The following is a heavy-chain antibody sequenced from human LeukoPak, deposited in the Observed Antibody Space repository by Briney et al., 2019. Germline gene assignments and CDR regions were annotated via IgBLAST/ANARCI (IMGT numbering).Heavy chain of an antibody. J-gene: IGHJ6*02. CDR2: IYYSGSST. V-gene: IGHV4-59*01. Sequence: PSETLSLTCTVSGGSMSGFFWTWIRQPPGKELEWIGSIYYSGSSTKYNPSLKSRLTISVDTSKSQFSLKLNSATAADTAVYYCTRTSRYYYGSGSNLTPWPAGMDVWGQGTTVTVSS. D-gene: IGHD3-10*01. CDR3: TRTSRYYYGSGSNLTPWPAGMDV. CDR1: GGSMSGFF.